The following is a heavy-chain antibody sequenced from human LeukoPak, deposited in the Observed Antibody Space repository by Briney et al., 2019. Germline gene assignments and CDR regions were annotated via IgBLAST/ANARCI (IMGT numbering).Heavy chain of an antibody. D-gene: IGHD3/OR15-3a*01. V-gene: IGHV4-31*03. J-gene: IGHJ5*02. Sequence: SETLSLTCTVSGGSISSGAYYWRWIRQHPEKGLEWIGDIYDSGSTYYNPSLKSRVIISVDTSKNQFSLKLSSVTAADPAVYYCARLIRTGDNWFDPWGQGTLVTVSS. CDR2: IYDSGST. CDR1: GGSISSGAYY. CDR3: ARLIRTGDNWFDP.